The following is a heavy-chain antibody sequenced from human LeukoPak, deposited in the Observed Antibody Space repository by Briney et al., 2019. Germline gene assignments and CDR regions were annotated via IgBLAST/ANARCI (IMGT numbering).Heavy chain of an antibody. Sequence: ASVKVSCKASGYTFTSNGINWVRQAPGQGLEWMGWINTYTGNPTYAQGFTGRFVLSLDTSVSTAYLQISSLQAEDTAVYYCERETYSSSGSTYYYGMDVWGQGTTVTVSS. D-gene: IGHD6-19*01. CDR1: GYTFTSNG. CDR3: ERETYSSSGSTYYYGMDV. V-gene: IGHV7-4-1*02. CDR2: INTYTGNP. J-gene: IGHJ6*02.